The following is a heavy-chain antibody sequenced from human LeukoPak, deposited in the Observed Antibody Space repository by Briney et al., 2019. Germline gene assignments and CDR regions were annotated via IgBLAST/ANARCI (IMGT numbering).Heavy chain of an antibody. CDR1: GGSIGKFY. CDR2: VDYTGTP. D-gene: IGHD2-2*01. Sequence: PSETLSLTCTVSGGSIGKFYWHWIRHPPGKRRECIGYVDYTGTPHYHPSLQSRVTISVDTSMNRLSLNLRSISAADTAVYFCARGASRGSLYWFFDLWGRGTLLTVSS. V-gene: IGHV4-59*01. J-gene: IGHJ2*01. CDR3: ARGASRGSLYWFFDL.